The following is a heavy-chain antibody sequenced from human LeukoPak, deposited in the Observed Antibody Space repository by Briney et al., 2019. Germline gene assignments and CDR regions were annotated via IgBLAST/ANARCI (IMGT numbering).Heavy chain of an antibody. D-gene: IGHD4-11*01. CDR3: ASTTVEYYYYYGMDV. CDR1: GGSISSYY. V-gene: IGHV4-59*01. Sequence: SETLSLTCTVSGGSISSYYWSWIRQPPGKGLEWMGYSYYSGSTNYNPSLKSRVTISVDTSKNQFSLKLSSVTAADTAVYYCASTTVEYYYYYGMDVWGQGTTVTVSS. CDR2: SYYSGST. J-gene: IGHJ6*02.